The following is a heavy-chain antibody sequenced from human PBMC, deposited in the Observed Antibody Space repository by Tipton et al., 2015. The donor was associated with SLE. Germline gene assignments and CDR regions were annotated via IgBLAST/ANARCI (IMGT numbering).Heavy chain of an antibody. CDR3: VRDLAGIFDS. J-gene: IGHJ4*02. CDR1: GGSISPYY. D-gene: IGHD1-14*01. Sequence: TLSLTCTVSGGSISPYYWNWIRQPPGKGLEWIGYIFHYGSTNYNPSLRSRVTMSVDMSKNQFSLRLSSVTAADTAVYYRVRDLAGIFDSWGQGTLVTVSS. V-gene: IGHV4-59*12. CDR2: IFHYGST.